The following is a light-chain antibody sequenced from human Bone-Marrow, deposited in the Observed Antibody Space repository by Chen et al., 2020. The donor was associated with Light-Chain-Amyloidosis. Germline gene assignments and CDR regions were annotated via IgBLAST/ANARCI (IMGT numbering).Light chain of an antibody. CDR3: QVWDRSSDRPV. Sequence: SYVLTQPSSVSAAPGQTATIACGGHNIGSTSVHWYQQPPGQAPLLVVYDDSDRPSGIPERLSGSNSGNTATLTISRVEAGDEADYYCQVWDRSSDRPVFGGGTKLTVL. CDR2: DDS. V-gene: IGLV3-21*02. CDR1: NIGSTS. J-gene: IGLJ3*02.